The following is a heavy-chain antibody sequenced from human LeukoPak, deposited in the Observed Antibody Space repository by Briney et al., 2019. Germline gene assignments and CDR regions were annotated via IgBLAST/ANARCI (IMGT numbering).Heavy chain of an antibody. CDR1: GGSISGSSSY. D-gene: IGHD2-2*01. J-gene: IGHJ5*02. CDR2: IHYTGTT. Sequence: SETLSLTCTVSGGSISGSSSYWGWIRQPPGKGLDYIGSIHYTGTTYYNPSLKSRVTLSVDTSQNQFSLKLTSVTAADTAVYYCARGGPYASWGQGTLVTASS. V-gene: IGHV4-39*01. CDR3: ARGGPYAS.